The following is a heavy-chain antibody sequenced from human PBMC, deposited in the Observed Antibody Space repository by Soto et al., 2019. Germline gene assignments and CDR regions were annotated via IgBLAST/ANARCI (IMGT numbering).Heavy chain of an antibody. Sequence: QVQLVESGGGVVQPGRSLRLSCAASGLTFSSYGMHWVRQAPGKGLEWVAVISYDGSNKYYADSVKGRFTISRDNSKNTLYLQMNSLRAEDTAVYYCANSRYYYDSSGSFDYWGQGTLVTVSS. CDR2: ISYDGSNK. CDR1: GLTFSSYG. J-gene: IGHJ4*02. V-gene: IGHV3-30*18. D-gene: IGHD3-22*01. CDR3: ANSRYYYDSSGSFDY.